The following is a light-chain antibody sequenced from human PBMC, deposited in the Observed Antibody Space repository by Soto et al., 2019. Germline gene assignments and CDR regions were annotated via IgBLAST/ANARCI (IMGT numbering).Light chain of an antibody. CDR2: GAF. Sequence: EIVLTQSPGTLSLSPGERATLSCRASQSVSSSSLAWYQQQPGQAPRLLIYGAFSRATGIPGRFSGSGSGTDFTLTIISLEPEDFAVYFCQHYNTSPPKWTFGQGTKVEIK. CDR1: QSVSSSS. CDR3: QHYNTSPPKWT. J-gene: IGKJ1*01. V-gene: IGKV3-20*01.